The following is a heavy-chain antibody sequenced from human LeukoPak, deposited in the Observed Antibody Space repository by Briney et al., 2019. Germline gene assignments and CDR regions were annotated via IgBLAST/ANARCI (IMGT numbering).Heavy chain of an antibody. CDR2: ISWNSGSL. D-gene: IGHD5-24*01. V-gene: IGHV3-9*01. CDR3: AKSRDGYNDY. Sequence: GGCRRLSCAASGFTFDDYAMHWVRQAPGKGLEWVSGISWNSGSLGYADSVKGRFTISRDNAKNSLYLQMNSLRAEDTALYYCAKSRDGYNDYWGQGTLVTVSS. J-gene: IGHJ4*02. CDR1: GFTFDDYA.